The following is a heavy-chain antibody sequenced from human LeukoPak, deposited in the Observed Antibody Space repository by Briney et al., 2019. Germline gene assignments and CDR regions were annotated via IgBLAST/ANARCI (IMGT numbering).Heavy chain of an antibody. CDR1: GFTFSSYS. V-gene: IGHV3-21*01. D-gene: IGHD5-12*01. CDR3: ARDRDIVATIFYY. Sequence: GGSLRLSCAASGFTFSSYSMTWVRQAPGEGLEWVSSISSSSSYIYYADSVKGRFTISRDNAKNSLYLQMNSLRAEDTAVYYCARDRDIVATIFYYWGQGTLVTVSS. CDR2: ISSSSSYI. J-gene: IGHJ4*02.